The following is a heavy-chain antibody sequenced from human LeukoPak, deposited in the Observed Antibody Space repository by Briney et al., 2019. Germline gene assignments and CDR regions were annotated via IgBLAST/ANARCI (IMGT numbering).Heavy chain of an antibody. CDR3: ARAHSSGWYWFDP. D-gene: IGHD6-19*01. CDR2: ISSSSSYI. Sequence: GGSLRLSCAASGFTVSSSYMTWVRQAPGRGLEWVSSISSSSSYIYYADSVKGRFTISRDNAKNSLYLQMNSLRAEDTAVYYCARAHSSGWYWFDPWGQGTLVTVSS. V-gene: IGHV3-21*01. J-gene: IGHJ5*02. CDR1: GFTVSSSY.